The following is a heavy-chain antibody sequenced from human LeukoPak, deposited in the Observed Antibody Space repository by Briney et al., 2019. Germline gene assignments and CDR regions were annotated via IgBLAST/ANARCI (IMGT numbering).Heavy chain of an antibody. CDR1: GESFSGYY. D-gene: IGHD3-10*01. CDR3: ARASQGLWFRYWFDP. J-gene: IGHJ5*02. V-gene: IGHV4-34*01. CDR2: INHSGST. Sequence: PSETLSLTCAVYGESFSGYYWSWIRQPPGKGLEWIGEINHSGSTNYNPSLKSRVTISVDTSKNQFSLKLSSVTAADTAVYYCARASQGLWFRYWFDPWGQGTLVTVSS.